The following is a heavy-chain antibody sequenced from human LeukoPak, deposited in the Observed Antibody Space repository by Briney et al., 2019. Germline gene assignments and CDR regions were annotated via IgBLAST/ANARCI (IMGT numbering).Heavy chain of an antibody. D-gene: IGHD6-13*01. J-gene: IGHJ5*02. CDR3: ARDLKQQLSPNWFDP. V-gene: IGHV3-30*04. Sequence: GGSLRLFCAASGFTFSTMHWVRQAPGKGLEWVAVMSYDGSHTYYAESVKGRFTISRDNSKNTVYLQMNGLRAEDTAVYYCARDLKQQLSPNWFDPWGQGTLVTVSS. CDR2: MSYDGSHT. CDR1: GFTFST.